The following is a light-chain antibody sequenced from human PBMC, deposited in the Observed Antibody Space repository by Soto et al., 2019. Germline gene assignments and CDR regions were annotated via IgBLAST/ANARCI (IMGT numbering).Light chain of an antibody. J-gene: IGLJ7*01. CDR1: GSDIGAYNF. CDR3: SSYAGSSVV. Sequence: QSVLTQPRSVSGSPGQSVTISCTGTGSDIGAYNFVSWYQQHPGKAPKLMIYDVSKRPSGVPDRFSGSKSGNTASLTISGLQAEDEADYYCSSYAGSSVVFGGGTQLTVL. CDR2: DVS. V-gene: IGLV2-11*01.